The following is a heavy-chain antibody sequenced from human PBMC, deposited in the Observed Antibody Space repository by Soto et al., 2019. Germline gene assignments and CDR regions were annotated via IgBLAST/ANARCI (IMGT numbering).Heavy chain of an antibody. CDR3: ARDRYSYGYFDY. D-gene: IGHD5-18*01. CDR1: GGSISSGGYS. J-gene: IGHJ4*02. Sequence: SETLSLTCAVSGGSISSGGYSWSWIRQPPGKGLEWIGYIYHSGSTYYNPSLKSRVTISVDRSKNQFSLKLSSVTAADTAVYYCARDRYSYGYFDYWGQGTLVTVSS. CDR2: IYHSGST. V-gene: IGHV4-30-2*01.